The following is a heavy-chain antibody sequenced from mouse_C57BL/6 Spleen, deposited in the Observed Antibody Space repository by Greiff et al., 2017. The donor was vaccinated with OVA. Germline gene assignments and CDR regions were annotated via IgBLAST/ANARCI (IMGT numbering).Heavy chain of an antibody. CDR2: IYWDDDK. J-gene: IGHJ2*01. CDR1: GFSLSTSGMG. Sequence: QVTLKECGPGILQSSQTLSLTCSFSGFSLSTSGMGVSWIRQPSGKGLEWLAHIYWDDDKRYNPSLKSRLTISKDTSRNQVFLKITSVDTADTATYDCARSGVYDYGFDYWGQGTTLTVSS. D-gene: IGHD2-4*01. V-gene: IGHV8-12*01. CDR3: ARSGVYDYGFDY.